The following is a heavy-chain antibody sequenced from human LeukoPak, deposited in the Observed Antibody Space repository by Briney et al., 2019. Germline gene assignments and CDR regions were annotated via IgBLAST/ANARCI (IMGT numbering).Heavy chain of an antibody. CDR2: IIPIFGTA. V-gene: IGHV1-69*05. J-gene: IGHJ4*02. D-gene: IGHD6-19*01. CDR1: GGTFSSYA. CDR3: ARERAVGWELIDY. Sequence: SVKVSCKASGGTFSSYAISWVRQAPGQGLEWMGRIIPIFGTANYAQKFQGRVTITTDEYTSTAYMELSSLRSEDTAVYYCARERAVGWELIDYWGQGTLVTVSS.